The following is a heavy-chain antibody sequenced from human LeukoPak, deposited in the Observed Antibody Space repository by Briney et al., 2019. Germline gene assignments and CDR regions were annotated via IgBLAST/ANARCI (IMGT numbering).Heavy chain of an antibody. J-gene: IGHJ4*02. CDR2: ISYDGSNK. Sequence: GGSLRLSCAASGFTFSSYGMHWVRQAPGKGLEWVAIISYDGSNKNYAESVKGRFTISRDNSKNTLYLQMNSLRAEDTAVYYCAKGYGSGSYYIGGWGQGTLVTVSS. CDR1: GFTFSSYG. V-gene: IGHV3-30*18. CDR3: AKGYGSGSYYIGG. D-gene: IGHD3-10*01.